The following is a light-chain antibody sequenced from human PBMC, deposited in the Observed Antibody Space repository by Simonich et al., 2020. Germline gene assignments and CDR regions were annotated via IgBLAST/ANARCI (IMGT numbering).Light chain of an antibody. CDR1: QSVLYSSNNKNY. CDR2: WAS. CDR3: QQYYSTPLT. V-gene: IGKV4-1*01. J-gene: IGKJ3*01. Sequence: DIVMTQSPDSLAVSLGERATINCKSSQSVLYSSNNKNYLAWYQQKPEQPPKLLIYWASTRESGVPDRFSGSGSGTDFTLTISSLQAEEVAVYYCQQYYSTPLTFGPGTKVDIK.